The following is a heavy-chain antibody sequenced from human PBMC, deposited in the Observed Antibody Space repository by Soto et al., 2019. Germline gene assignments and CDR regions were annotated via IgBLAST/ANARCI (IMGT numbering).Heavy chain of an antibody. CDR1: VYTFTSYG. V-gene: IGHV1-18*01. CDR2: ISAYNGNT. CDR3: ALIAAAGNGEYFDL. Sequence: GXSVKVSWKASVYTFTSYGISWVRQAPGQGLEWMGWISAYNGNTNYAQKLQGRVTMTTDTSTSTAYMELRSLRSDDTAVYYCALIAAAGNGEYFDLWGRGTLVTVSS. J-gene: IGHJ2*01. D-gene: IGHD6-13*01.